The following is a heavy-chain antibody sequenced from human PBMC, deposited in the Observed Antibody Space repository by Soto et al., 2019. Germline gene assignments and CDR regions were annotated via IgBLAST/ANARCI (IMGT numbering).Heavy chain of an antibody. V-gene: IGHV3-30*18. D-gene: IGHD6-13*01. CDR3: AKAGGLEAAGPLFEAYFDY. CDR2: ISYDGSNK. Sequence: VGSLRLSCGASGVTCRGYGMHWVRQAPVKVLAWVAVISYDGSNKYYADSVKGRFTISRDNSKNTLYLQMNSLRAEDTAVYYCAKAGGLEAAGPLFEAYFDYWGQGTLVTVSS. J-gene: IGHJ4*02. CDR1: GVTCRGYG.